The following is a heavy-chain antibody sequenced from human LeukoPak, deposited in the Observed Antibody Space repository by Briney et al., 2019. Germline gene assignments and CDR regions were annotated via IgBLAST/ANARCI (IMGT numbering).Heavy chain of an antibody. CDR1: GGSISSYY. CDR2: IYYSGST. V-gene: IGHV4-59*12. D-gene: IGHD5-18*01. J-gene: IGHJ4*02. CDR3: ARTVKYSYGYSWFDY. Sequence: PSETLSLTCTVSGGSISSYYWSWIRQPPGKGLEWIGYIYYSGSTNYNPSLKSRVTISIDTSKNQFSLKLSSVTAADTAVYYCARTVKYSYGYSWFDYWGQGTLVTVSS.